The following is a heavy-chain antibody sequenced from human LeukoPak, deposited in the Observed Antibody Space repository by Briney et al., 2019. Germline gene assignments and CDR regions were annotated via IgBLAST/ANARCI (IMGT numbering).Heavy chain of an antibody. V-gene: IGHV1-2*02. CDR1: GYTFTGYY. CDR3: ARGRPMRGSFDY. J-gene: IGHJ4*02. D-gene: IGHD3-10*01. Sequence: ASVKVSCKASGYTFTGYYMHWMRQAPGQGLEWMGWINPNSGGTNYAQKFQGRVTMTRDTSISTAYMELSRLRSDDTAVYYCARGRPMRGSFDYWGQGTLVTVSS. CDR2: INPNSGGT.